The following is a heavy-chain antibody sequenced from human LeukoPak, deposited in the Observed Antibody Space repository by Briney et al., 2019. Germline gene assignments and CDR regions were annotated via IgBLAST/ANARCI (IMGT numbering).Heavy chain of an antibody. V-gene: IGHV1-18*04. J-gene: IGHJ4*02. Sequence: GASVKVSCKASGYTFTSYYMHWVRQAPGQGLEWMGWISAYNGNTNYAQKLQGRVTMTTDTSTSTAYMELRSLRSDDTAVYYCARMEWYSSSSRFDYWGQGTLVTVSS. CDR3: ARMEWYSSSSRFDY. CDR1: GYTFTSYY. CDR2: ISAYNGNT. D-gene: IGHD6-6*01.